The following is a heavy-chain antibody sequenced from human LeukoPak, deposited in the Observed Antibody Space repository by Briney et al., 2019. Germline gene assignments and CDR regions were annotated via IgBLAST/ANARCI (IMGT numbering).Heavy chain of an antibody. D-gene: IGHD3-22*01. J-gene: IGHJ4*02. CDR3: ARGHHYYDSSGSLDY. Sequence: PSETLSLTCAVCGGSFSGYYWSWIRQPPGKGLEWIGEINHSGSTNYNPSLKSRVTISVDTSKNQFSLKLSSVTAADTAVYYCARGHHYYDSSGSLDYWGQGTLVTVSS. V-gene: IGHV4-34*01. CDR1: GGSFSGYY. CDR2: INHSGST.